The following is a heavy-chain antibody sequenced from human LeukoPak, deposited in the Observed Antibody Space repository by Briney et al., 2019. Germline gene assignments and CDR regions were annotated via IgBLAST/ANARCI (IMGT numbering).Heavy chain of an antibody. Sequence: GGSLRLSCAASGFTFSSYWMSWVRQAPGKGLEWVANIKEDGSEKYYVDSVKGRFTISRDNAKNSLYLQMNSLRAEDTAVYYCARADYYGSGSYYWKWGQGTLDTVSS. J-gene: IGHJ4*02. CDR3: ARADYYGSGSYYWK. CDR2: IKEDGSEK. D-gene: IGHD3-10*01. CDR1: GFTFSSYW. V-gene: IGHV3-7*01.